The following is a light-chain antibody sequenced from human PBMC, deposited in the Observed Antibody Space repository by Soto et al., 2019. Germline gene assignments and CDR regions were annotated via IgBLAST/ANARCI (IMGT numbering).Light chain of an antibody. CDR3: QQYETYSGT. Sequence: DIQMTQSPSSLSASVGDRVTITCRASQIINTWLAWYQQKPGKAPKLLIYRASNLVNGVPSRFSGSGFGTEFTLTISSLQPDDFSIYYCQQYETYSGTFGPGTKVDL. CDR1: QIINTW. CDR2: RAS. J-gene: IGKJ3*01. V-gene: IGKV1-5*03.